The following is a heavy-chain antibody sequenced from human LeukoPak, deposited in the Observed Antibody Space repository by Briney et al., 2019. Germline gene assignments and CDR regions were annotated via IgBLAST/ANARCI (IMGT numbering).Heavy chain of an antibody. CDR3: AKDEAVWGSYLDY. J-gene: IGHJ4*02. D-gene: IGHD3-16*02. V-gene: IGHV3-23*01. CDR2: ISGSGTST. Sequence: PGGSLRLSCAASGFTFSSYAMSWVPQAPGKGLEWVSVISGSGTSTHYADSVKGRFTISRDNSKNTLYLQMNSLRAEDTAVYYCAKDEAVWGSYLDYWGQGTLVTVSS. CDR1: GFTFSSYA.